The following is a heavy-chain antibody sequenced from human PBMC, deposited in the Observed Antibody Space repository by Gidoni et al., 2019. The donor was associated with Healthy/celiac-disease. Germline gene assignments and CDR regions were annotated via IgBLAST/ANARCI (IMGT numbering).Heavy chain of an antibody. CDR2: IINSGDST. D-gene: IGHD3-3*01. J-gene: IGHJ4*02. CDR3: AKDRALEWSYFDY. CDR1: GITFSNYA. V-gene: IGHV3-23*01. Sequence: EVHLLESGGGLVQPGGSLSLSCAAPGITFSNYAMSWVRQAPGKGLEWISGIINSGDSTYYVASVKSRFTSSRDNFKNIQYLEMNTLSADDTAIYYCAKDRALEWSYFDYWCQGTLVTVSS.